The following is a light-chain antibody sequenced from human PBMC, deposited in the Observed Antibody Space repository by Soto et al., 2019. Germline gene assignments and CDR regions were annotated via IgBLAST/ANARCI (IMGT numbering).Light chain of an antibody. CDR3: QHYGTSPGFA. V-gene: IGKV3-20*01. Sequence: EVVLTQSPGTLSLSVGERGTLSCRVSQSVSGGFLAWYQQRPGQAPRLLIDGSSSRATGIPERFSGSGSGTDSTLTINRLEPEDVAVYFCQHYGTSPGFAFGPGTRVDV. CDR1: QSVSGGF. CDR2: GSS. J-gene: IGKJ3*01.